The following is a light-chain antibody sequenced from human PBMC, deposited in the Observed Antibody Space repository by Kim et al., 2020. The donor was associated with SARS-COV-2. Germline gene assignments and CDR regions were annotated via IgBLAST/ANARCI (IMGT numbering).Light chain of an antibody. V-gene: IGLV4-69*01. CDR3: QTWDSATVI. Sequence: SVTLTCTLSSGHSGNTIAWHQQQREKGPRYMVKLNNDGSHIKGDGIPDRFTGTSSGAERYLTISSLQSEDGADYSCQTWDSATVIFGGGTQLTVL. CDR2: LNNDGSH. J-gene: IGLJ2*01. CDR1: SGHSGNT.